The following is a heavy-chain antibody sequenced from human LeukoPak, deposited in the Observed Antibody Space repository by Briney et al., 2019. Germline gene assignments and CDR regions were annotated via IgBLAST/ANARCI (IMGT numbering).Heavy chain of an antibody. D-gene: IGHD1-26*01. V-gene: IGHV3-74*01. CDR2: INSDGSST. CDR1: GFTSSSYA. CDR3: ARVVGATSFDY. J-gene: IGHJ4*02. Sequence: GGSLRLSCAASGFTSSSYALNWVRQAPGKGLVWVSRINSDGSSTSYADSVKGRFTISRDNAKNTLYLQMNSLRAEDTAVYYCARVVGATSFDYWGQGTLVTVSS.